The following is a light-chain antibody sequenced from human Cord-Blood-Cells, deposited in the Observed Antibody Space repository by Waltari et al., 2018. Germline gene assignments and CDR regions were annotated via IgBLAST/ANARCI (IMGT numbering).Light chain of an antibody. V-gene: IGKV6-21*01. CDR2: DAA. CDR1: QSIGSS. J-gene: IGKJ3*01. Sequence: EIVLTQSPDFQSVTPKEQVTITCRASQSIGSSLHWYQQKPDQSLQLLIKDAAQSCSGVPSRFSGSGSATEFTLTINIREADDAATYYCHQSSSLPFTFGPGAKVDIK. CDR3: HQSSSLPFT.